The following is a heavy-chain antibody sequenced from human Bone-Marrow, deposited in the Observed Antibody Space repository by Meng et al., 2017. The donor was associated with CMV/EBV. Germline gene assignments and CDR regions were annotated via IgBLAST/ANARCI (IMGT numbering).Heavy chain of an antibody. Sequence: SETLSLTCTVSGGSISSSSYYWGWIRQPPGKGLEWIGSIYYSGITYYNPSLKSRVTISVDTSKNQFSLKLSSVTAADTAVYYCASYTYYDFWSGYYFDQPANWFDPWGQGPLVTVSS. J-gene: IGHJ5*02. V-gene: IGHV4-39*07. CDR1: GGSISSSSYY. CDR2: IYYSGIT. D-gene: IGHD3-3*01. CDR3: ASYTYYDFWSGYYFDQPANWFDP.